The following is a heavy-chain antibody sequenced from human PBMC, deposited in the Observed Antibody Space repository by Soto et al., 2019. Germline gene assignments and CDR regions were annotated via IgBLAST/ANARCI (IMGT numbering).Heavy chain of an antibody. CDR1: GFTFDDYG. J-gene: IGHJ4*02. V-gene: IGHV3-20*01. CDR2: INWNAGRT. Sequence: GGSLRLSCVASGFTFDDYGMSWVRQVPGKGLEWVCGINWNAGRTGYADSVKGRFTISRDSAKNSLYLQMNSLRAEDTALYHCARGASYDFWSGYRFWGQGALVTVSS. D-gene: IGHD3-3*01. CDR3: ARGASYDFWSGYRF.